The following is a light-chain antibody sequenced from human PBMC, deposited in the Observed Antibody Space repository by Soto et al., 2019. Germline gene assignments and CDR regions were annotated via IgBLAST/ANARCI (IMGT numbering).Light chain of an antibody. CDR2: DAS. V-gene: IGKV3-20*01. CDR3: KQYGSSLYT. CDR1: QSVSSSY. J-gene: IGKJ2*01. Sequence: EIVLTQSPGTLSLSPGERATLSCRASQSVSSSYLAWYQQKPGQAPRILIYDASSRATGIPDRFSGSGSGTDFSLTISRLEPEDFAVYYCKQYGSSLYTFGQGTKLEIK.